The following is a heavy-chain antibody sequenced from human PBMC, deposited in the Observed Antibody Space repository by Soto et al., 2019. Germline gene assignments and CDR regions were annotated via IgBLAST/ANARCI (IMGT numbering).Heavy chain of an antibody. CDR1: GFTFSSYA. D-gene: IGHD3-22*01. CDR3: ARGEYYYDSSGSRAFDI. V-gene: IGHV3-23*01. CDR2: ISGSGGST. Sequence: PGGSLRLSCAASGFTFSSYAMSWVRQAPGKGLEWVSAISGSGGSTYYADSVKGRFTISRDNSKNTLYLQMNSLRAEDTAVYYCARGEYYYDSSGSRAFDIWGQGTMVTVSS. J-gene: IGHJ3*02.